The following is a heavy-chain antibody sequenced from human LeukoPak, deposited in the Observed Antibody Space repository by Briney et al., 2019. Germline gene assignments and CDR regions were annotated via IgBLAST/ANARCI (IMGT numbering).Heavy chain of an antibody. CDR1: GGTFSSYA. Sequence: SVKVSCKASGGTFSSYAISWVRQAPGQGLEWMGGIIPIFGTANYAQKFQGRVTITADESTSTAYMELSSLRSEDTAVYYCAREGGSYYRPLAFDYWGQGTLVTVSS. CDR2: IIPIFGTA. J-gene: IGHJ4*02. D-gene: IGHD1-26*01. V-gene: IGHV1-69*13. CDR3: AREGGSYYRPLAFDY.